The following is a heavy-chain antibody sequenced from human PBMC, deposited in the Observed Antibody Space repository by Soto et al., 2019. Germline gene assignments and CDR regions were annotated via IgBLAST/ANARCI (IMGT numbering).Heavy chain of an antibody. CDR2: INPNSGGT. CDR1: GYTFTGYY. CDR3: ARGGRWLQPWFFDY. J-gene: IGHJ4*02. D-gene: IGHD5-18*01. V-gene: IGHV1-2*04. Sequence: ASVKVSCKASGYTFTGYYMNWVRQAPGQGLEWMGWINPNSGGTNYAQKFQGWVTMTRDTSISTAYMELSRLRSDDTAVYYCARGGRWLQPWFFDYWGQGTLVTVSS.